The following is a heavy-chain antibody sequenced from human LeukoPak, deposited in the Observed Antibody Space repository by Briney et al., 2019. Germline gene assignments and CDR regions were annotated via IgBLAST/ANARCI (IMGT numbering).Heavy chain of an antibody. J-gene: IGHJ4*02. CDR3: ARQYGIAVALDY. V-gene: IGHV4-59*08. Sequence: PSETLSLTCTVSGGSIRSYYWSWIRQPPGKGLEWIGYIYYSGSTNYNPSLKSRVTISVDTSKNQFSLKLSSVTAADTAVYYCARQYGIAVALDYWGQGTLVTVSS. D-gene: IGHD6-19*01. CDR1: GGSIRSYY. CDR2: IYYSGST.